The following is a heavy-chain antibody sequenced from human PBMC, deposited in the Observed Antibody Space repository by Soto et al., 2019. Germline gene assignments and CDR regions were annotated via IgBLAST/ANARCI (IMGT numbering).Heavy chain of an antibody. Sequence: GESLKISCKGSGYSFTSYWIGWVRQMPGKGLEWMGIIYPGDSDTRYSPSFQGQVTIPADKSISTAYLQWSSLKASDTAMYYCARRGYCSSTSCNNWFDPWGQGTLVTVSS. D-gene: IGHD2-2*01. CDR1: GYSFTSYW. CDR3: ARRGYCSSTSCNNWFDP. J-gene: IGHJ5*02. CDR2: IYPGDSDT. V-gene: IGHV5-51*01.